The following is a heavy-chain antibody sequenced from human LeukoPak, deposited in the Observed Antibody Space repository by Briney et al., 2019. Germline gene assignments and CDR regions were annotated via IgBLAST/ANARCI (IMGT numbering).Heavy chain of an antibody. V-gene: IGHV1-18*04. CDR3: AREMVGADDY. Sequence: GASVKVSCKASGYTFTGYYMHWVRQAPGQGLEWMGWISAYNGNTNYAQKLQGRVTMTTDTSTSTAYMELRSLRSDDTAVYYCAREMVGADDYWGQGTLVTVSS. CDR2: ISAYNGNT. J-gene: IGHJ4*02. CDR1: GYTFTGYY. D-gene: IGHD2-15*01.